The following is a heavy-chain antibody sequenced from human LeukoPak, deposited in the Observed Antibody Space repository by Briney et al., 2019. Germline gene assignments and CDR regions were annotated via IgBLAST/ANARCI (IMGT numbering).Heavy chain of an antibody. CDR1: GGSISSYY. CDR2: IYYSGST. D-gene: IGHD6-6*01. J-gene: IGHJ5*02. V-gene: IGHV4-59*12. Sequence: PSETLSLTCTVSGGSISSYYWSWIRQPPGKGLEWIGYIYYSGSTNYNPSLKSRVTISVDTSKNQFSLKLSSVTAADTAVYYCARRSHWRYSSSSNWFDPWGQGTLVTVSS. CDR3: ARRSHWRYSSSSNWFDP.